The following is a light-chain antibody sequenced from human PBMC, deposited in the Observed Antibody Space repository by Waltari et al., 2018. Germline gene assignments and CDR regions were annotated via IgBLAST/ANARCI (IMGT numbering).Light chain of an antibody. CDR3: MQATHWSYT. CDR1: QGLVHSDGNTY. CDR2: EVS. V-gene: IGKV2-30*02. J-gene: IGKJ2*01. Sequence: DVVMTQSPLSLPVTLGQPASISCRSSQGLVHSDGNTYLSWFQQRPGQSPRRLIDEVSNRDSGVPDRFSGSGSGTDFTLKISRVEAEDVAVYYCMQATHWSYTFGQGTKLEIK.